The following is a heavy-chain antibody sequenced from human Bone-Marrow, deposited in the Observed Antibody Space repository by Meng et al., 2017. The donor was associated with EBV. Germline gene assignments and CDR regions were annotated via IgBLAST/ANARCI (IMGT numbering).Heavy chain of an antibody. V-gene: IGHV4-61*01. J-gene: IGHJ4*02. Sequence: QGQVAESDSGLVKHSETLSLTCTVSGCSVSSGSYYWSWLRQTPGKGLEWIGYIYYSGSTNYNPSLKSRVTISVDTSKNQFSLKLSSVTAADTAVYYCARDNVDTAMVPHWGQGNLVTVSS. CDR3: ARDNVDTAMVPH. CDR1: GCSVSSGSYY. D-gene: IGHD5-18*01. CDR2: IYYSGST.